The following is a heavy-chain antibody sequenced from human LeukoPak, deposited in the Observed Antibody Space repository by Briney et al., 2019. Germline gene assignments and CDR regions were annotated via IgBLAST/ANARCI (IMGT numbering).Heavy chain of an antibody. J-gene: IGHJ5*02. CDR2: IYHSGRT. D-gene: IGHD4-17*01. Sequence: SETLSLTCAVYGGSFSDYYWGWIRQPPGKGLEWIGSIYHSGRTYYNPSLKSRVTISVDTSKNQFSLKLTSVTAADTAVYYCARVEGVTTEIDPWGQGTLVTVSS. CDR3: ARVEGVTTEIDP. CDR1: GGSFSDYY. V-gene: IGHV4-38-2*01.